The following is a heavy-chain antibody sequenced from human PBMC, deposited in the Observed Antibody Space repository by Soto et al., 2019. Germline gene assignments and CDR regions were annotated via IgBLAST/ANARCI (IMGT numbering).Heavy chain of an antibody. CDR3: SSPSRFDRSGYYFDY. Sequence: LTENLVHPYAVYGGAFSGFDGSWRRQPQGRGLEWIGEINHSESTKYTPSLKTRVTTSVDTSKNQFSLKLSSVPAADTAVYYGSSPSRFDRSGYYFDYWGQGPLVTVS. V-gene: IGHV4-34*01. CDR2: INHSEST. CDR1: GGAFSGFD. J-gene: IGHJ4*02. D-gene: IGHD6-19*01.